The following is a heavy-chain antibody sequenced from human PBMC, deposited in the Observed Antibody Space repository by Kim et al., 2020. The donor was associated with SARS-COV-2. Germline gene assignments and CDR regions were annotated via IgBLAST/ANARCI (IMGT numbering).Heavy chain of an antibody. V-gene: IGHV3-53*01. D-gene: IGHD6-19*01. J-gene: IGHJ5*02. CDR1: GFTVSSNY. CDR3: ARALLHSSGWYWLDP. Sequence: GGSLRLSCAASGFTVSSNYMTWVRQAPGKRLQWVSVLYSDTRAFYADSVKGRFTISRDNFKNMLYLHMNSLTDEDSAVYYCARALLHSSGWYWLDPWGRGTLVTVSS. CDR2: LYSDTRA.